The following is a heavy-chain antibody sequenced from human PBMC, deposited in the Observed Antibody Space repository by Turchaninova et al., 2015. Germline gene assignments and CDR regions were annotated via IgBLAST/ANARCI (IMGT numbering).Heavy chain of an antibody. V-gene: IGHV4-38-2*02. CDR1: GYSSNRGDS. CDR2: ISHSGST. J-gene: IGHJ4*02. D-gene: IGHD2-21*01. Sequence: VSGYSSNRGDSWGSLRPPPGEGLEWIGSISHSGSTYYNPSLKSQVPISVDTSKNHFSLKLSSVTAADTAVYYCARERPVIYYFDYWGQGTLVTVSS. CDR3: ARERPVIYYFDY.